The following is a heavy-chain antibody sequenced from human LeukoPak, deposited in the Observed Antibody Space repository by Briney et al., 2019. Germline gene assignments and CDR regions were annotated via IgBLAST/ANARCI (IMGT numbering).Heavy chain of an antibody. V-gene: IGHV1-18*01. D-gene: IGHD3-10*01. CDR1: GYTFTSYG. CDR3: ARDRGPSYYYGSGSYYTVTPDAFDI. CDR2: ISAYNGNT. Sequence: ASVKVSCKASGYTFTSYGISWVRQAPGQGLEWMGWISAYNGNTNYAQKFQGRVTITADESTSTAYMELSSLRSEDTAVYYCARDRGPSYYYGSGSYYTVTPDAFDIWGQGTMVTVSS. J-gene: IGHJ3*02.